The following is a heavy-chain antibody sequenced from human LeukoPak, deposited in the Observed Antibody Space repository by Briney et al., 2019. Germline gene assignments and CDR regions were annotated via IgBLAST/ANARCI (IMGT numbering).Heavy chain of an antibody. D-gene: IGHD3-10*01. Sequence: GGSLRLSCAASGFTFSSYAMSWVRQAPGKGLEWVSSISSSSSYIYYADSVKGRFTISRDNAKNSLYLQMSSLRAEDTAVYYCAREEGPDDYYGSGKVQDYWGQGTLVTVSS. CDR2: ISSSSSYI. V-gene: IGHV3-21*01. CDR3: AREEGPDDYYGSGKVQDY. CDR1: GFTFSSYA. J-gene: IGHJ4*02.